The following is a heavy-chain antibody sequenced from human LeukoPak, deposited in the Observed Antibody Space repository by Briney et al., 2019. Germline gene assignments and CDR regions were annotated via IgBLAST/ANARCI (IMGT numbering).Heavy chain of an antibody. D-gene: IGHD4-17*01. V-gene: IGHV3-23*01. J-gene: IGHJ4*02. Sequence: GGSLRLSCAASGFTFSTFAMIWVRQPPGKGLEWVSSIFPSGGEIHYADSVRGRFTISRDNSKSTLSLQMNSLRAEDTAIYYCARVSPNTVTTLQYFDYWGQGTLVTVSS. CDR3: ARVSPNTVTTLQYFDY. CDR1: GFTFSTFA. CDR2: IFPSGGEI.